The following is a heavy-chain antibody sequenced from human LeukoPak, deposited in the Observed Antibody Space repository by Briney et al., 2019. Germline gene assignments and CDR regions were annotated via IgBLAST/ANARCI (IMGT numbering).Heavy chain of an antibody. CDR2: IYYSGST. V-gene: IGHV4-59*08. CDR3: ASSSWYGRIDY. Sequence: PSETLSLTCTVSGGSISSYYWSWIRQPPGKGLEWIGYIYYSGSTNYIPSLKSRVTISVDTSKNQFSLKLSSVTAADTAVYYCASSSWYGRIDYWGQGTLVTVSS. J-gene: IGHJ4*02. D-gene: IGHD6-13*01. CDR1: GGSISSYY.